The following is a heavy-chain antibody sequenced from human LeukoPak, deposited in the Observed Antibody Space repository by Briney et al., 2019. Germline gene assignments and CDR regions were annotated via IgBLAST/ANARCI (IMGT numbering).Heavy chain of an antibody. J-gene: IGHJ4*02. V-gene: IGHV3-7*03. Sequence: GGSLRLSCLVSGFTFGRSCMRWVRQAPGKGLAWVANIRQDGREKSSADSGKGRFTVSRDNGENSLYLQMHSLRVEDTAVYYCARYSSTSYYFDSWGQGTMVTVSS. CDR1: GFTFGRSC. CDR3: ARYSSTSYYFDS. CDR2: IRQDGREK. D-gene: IGHD2-2*01.